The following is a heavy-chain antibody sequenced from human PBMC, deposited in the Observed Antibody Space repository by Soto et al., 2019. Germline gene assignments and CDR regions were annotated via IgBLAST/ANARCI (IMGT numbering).Heavy chain of an antibody. CDR1: GFSFTIYA. Sequence: EVHLLEPGGGLVQPGGSLRLSCAASGFSFTIYAIKWVRQAPGKGLECVSAISAGGGNTYYADSVKGRITIPRDNSKNTLYLQMTSLRADDPAVYYCAKAPTYDYYYYMDVWGKGTTVTVSS. V-gene: IGHV3-23*01. J-gene: IGHJ6*03. CDR3: AKAPTYDYYYYMDV. CDR2: ISAGGGNT.